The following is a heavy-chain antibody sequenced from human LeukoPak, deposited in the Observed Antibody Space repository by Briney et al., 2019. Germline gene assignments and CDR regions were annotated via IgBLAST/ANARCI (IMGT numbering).Heavy chain of an antibody. V-gene: IGHV4-38-2*01. Sequence: SETLSLTCAVSGYSISSGYYWGWIRQPPGKGLEWIGSIYHSGSTHYNPSLKSRVTISVDTSKNQFSLKLSSVTAADTAVYYCARGTMNYYDSSGYLYWGQGTLVTVSS. CDR1: GYSISSGYY. CDR3: ARGTMNYYDSSGYLY. D-gene: IGHD3-22*01. CDR2: IYHSGST. J-gene: IGHJ4*02.